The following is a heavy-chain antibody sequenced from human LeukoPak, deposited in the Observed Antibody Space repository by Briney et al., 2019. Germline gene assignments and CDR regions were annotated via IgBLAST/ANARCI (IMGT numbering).Heavy chain of an antibody. D-gene: IGHD3-22*01. V-gene: IGHV1-2*02. CDR2: INPNSGGT. J-gene: IGHJ4*02. CDR1: GYTFTGYY. Sequence: ASVTVSCKASGYTFTGYYMHWVRQAPGQGLEWMGWINPNSGGTNYAQKFQGRVTMTRDTSISTAYMELSRLRSDDTAVHYCAREGDSSGYLVDYWGQGTLVTVSS. CDR3: AREGDSSGYLVDY.